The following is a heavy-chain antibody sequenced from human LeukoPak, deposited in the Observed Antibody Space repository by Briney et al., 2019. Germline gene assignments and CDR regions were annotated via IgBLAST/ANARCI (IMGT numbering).Heavy chain of an antibody. J-gene: IGHJ6*02. Sequence: ASVKVSCKASGYTFTGYYMHWVRQAPGQGLEWMGWINPNSGGTNYAQKFQGWVTMTRDTSISTAYMELSRLRSDDMAVYYCARGYQDDFWSGYYYYYGMDVWGQGTTVTVSS. CDR1: GYTFTGYY. D-gene: IGHD3-3*01. CDR3: ARGYQDDFWSGYYYYYGMDV. V-gene: IGHV1-2*04. CDR2: INPNSGGT.